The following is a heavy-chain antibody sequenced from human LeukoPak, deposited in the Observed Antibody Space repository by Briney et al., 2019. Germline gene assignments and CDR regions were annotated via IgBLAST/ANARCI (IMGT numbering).Heavy chain of an antibody. Sequence: GGSLRLSCAASGFTVSNNYMSWVRQAPGKGLEWVSVLYIDGNTYYADSVKGRFTISRDNVKNTLFLQMNSLGAEDTALYYCARGWNTTPRSGFDIWGLGTMVTVSS. CDR1: GFTVSNNY. J-gene: IGHJ3*02. CDR3: ARGWNTTPRSGFDI. D-gene: IGHD1/OR15-1a*01. CDR2: LYIDGNT. V-gene: IGHV3-53*01.